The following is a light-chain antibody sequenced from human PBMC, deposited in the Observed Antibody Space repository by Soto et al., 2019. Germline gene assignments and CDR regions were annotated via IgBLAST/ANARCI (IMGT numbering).Light chain of an antibody. V-gene: IGKV3-20*01. Sequence: EIVLTQSPGTLSLSPWERATLSCRASQSLRSSYLAWYQQKPGQAPRILIYAASSRATGIPDRFSGSGSETDFTLTISRLEPEDSAVYYCQQYDTSPRTFGQGTKVDIK. J-gene: IGKJ1*01. CDR1: QSLRSSY. CDR2: AAS. CDR3: QQYDTSPRT.